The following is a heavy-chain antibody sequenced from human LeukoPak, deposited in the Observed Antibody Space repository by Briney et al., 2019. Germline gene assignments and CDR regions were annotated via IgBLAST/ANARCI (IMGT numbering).Heavy chain of an antibody. D-gene: IGHD3-9*01. J-gene: IGHJ3*02. Sequence: SETLSLTWAVYGGSFSGYYWSWIRQPPGKGLEWIGEINHSGSTNYNPSLKSQVTISVDTSKNQFSLRLSSVTAADTAVYYCARDRLTGYSGEAAFDIWGQGTMVTVSS. V-gene: IGHV4-34*01. CDR3: ARDRLTGYSGEAAFDI. CDR1: GGSFSGYY. CDR2: INHSGST.